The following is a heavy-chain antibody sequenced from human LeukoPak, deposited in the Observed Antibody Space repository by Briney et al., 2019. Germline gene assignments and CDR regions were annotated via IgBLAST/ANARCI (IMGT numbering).Heavy chain of an antibody. CDR2: IKQDGSEK. V-gene: IGHV3-7*03. J-gene: IGHJ4*02. CDR1: GFTLSSYW. D-gene: IGHD3-10*01. Sequence: PGGSLRLPCAASGFTLSSYWMSWVGQAPGKGLAWGANIKQDGSEKYYVDSVKGRFTISRDNAKNSLYLQMNSLRAEDTAVYYCSTGKLAYWGQGTLVTVSS. CDR3: STGKLAY.